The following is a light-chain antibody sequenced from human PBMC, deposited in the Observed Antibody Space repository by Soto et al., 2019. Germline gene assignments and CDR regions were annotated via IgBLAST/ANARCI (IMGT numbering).Light chain of an antibody. Sequence: EIVMTQSPATLSVSPGERATLSCRASQSVSSNLAWYQQKPGQAPRLLIYGASTRATGIPARFSGSGSGTEFTLTISSLQSEDFAVYYCQQYNNWPDMYTFGKGTKLEIK. CDR1: QSVSSN. J-gene: IGKJ2*01. CDR3: QQYNNWPDMYT. V-gene: IGKV3-15*01. CDR2: GAS.